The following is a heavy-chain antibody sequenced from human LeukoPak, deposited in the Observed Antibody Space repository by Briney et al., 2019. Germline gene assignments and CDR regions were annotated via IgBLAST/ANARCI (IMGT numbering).Heavy chain of an antibody. V-gene: IGHV3-30*18. J-gene: IGHJ4*02. CDR3: AKDVAAGDYYFDY. Sequence: GGSLRLSCAASGFTFSSHGMHWVRQAPGKGLEGVAITSYDGINKYYADSVKGRFTISRDNSKNTLYLQMNSLRAEDTAVYFCAKDVAAGDYYFDYWDQGTLVTVSS. CDR2: TSYDGINK. D-gene: IGHD2-21*01. CDR1: GFTFSSHG.